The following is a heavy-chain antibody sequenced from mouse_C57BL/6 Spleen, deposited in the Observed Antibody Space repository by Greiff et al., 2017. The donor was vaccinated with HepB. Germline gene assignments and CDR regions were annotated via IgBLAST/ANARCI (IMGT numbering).Heavy chain of an antibody. Sequence: QVQLQQSGAELVKPGASVKLSCKASGYTFTSYWMQWVKQRPGQGLEWIGEIDPSDSYTNYNQKFKGKATLTVDTSSSTAYMQLSSLTSEDSAVYYCAATTLDYAMDYWGQGTSVTVSS. CDR1: GYTFTSYW. V-gene: IGHV1-50*01. CDR3: AATTLDYAMDY. CDR2: IDPSDSYT. J-gene: IGHJ4*01. D-gene: IGHD1-1*01.